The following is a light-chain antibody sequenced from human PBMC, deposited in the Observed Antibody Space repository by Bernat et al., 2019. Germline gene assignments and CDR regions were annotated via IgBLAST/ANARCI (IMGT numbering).Light chain of an antibody. Sequence: SYVLTQPPSVSGAPGKTAAISCGGNNIGDKGDNWYPEKQGQAPQLIVYDDTDRPSGIPERFSGSKTGNMATLTISSVEAGDEADFYCQDWDTSRGNWVFGGGTRLTVL. V-gene: IGLV3-21*03. CDR1: NIGDKG. CDR2: DDT. CDR3: QDWDTSRGNWV. J-gene: IGLJ3*02.